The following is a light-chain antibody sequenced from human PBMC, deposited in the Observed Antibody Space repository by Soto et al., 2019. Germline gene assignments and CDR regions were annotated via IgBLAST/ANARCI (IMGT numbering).Light chain of an antibody. Sequence: DIQMTQSPSSLSGSVGDRVTITWRGSQTISNFVNWYQQKLGRAPRLLIYAASSLQSGVPSRFSGSGSGTDFTLTISSLQPEDFATYYCQQSSGSRDWALGQGTKVDIK. CDR2: AAS. CDR3: QQSSGSRDWA. CDR1: QTISNF. V-gene: IGKV1-39*01. J-gene: IGKJ1*01.